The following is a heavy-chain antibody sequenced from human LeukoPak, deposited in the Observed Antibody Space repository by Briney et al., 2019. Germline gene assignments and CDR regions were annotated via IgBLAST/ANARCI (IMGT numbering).Heavy chain of an antibody. CDR2: ISWNSGSI. D-gene: IGHD2-15*01. Sequence: PGGSLRLSCAASGFTFDDYAMHWVRQAPGKGLEWVSGISWNSGSIGYADSVKGRFTISRDNAKNSLYLQMNSLRAEDTALYYCAKDISSEVVAAPVDYWGQGTLVTVSS. CDR3: AKDISSEVVAAPVDY. CDR1: GFTFDDYA. J-gene: IGHJ4*02. V-gene: IGHV3-9*01.